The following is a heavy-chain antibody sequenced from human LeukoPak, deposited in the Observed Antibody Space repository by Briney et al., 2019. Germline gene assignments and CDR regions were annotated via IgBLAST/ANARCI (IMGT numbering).Heavy chain of an antibody. CDR1: GGSISSYY. J-gene: IGHJ4*02. CDR3: ASSPGDGDLFDY. Sequence: SETLPLTCTVSGGSISSYYWSWIRQPPGKGLEWIGYIYYSGSTNYNPSLKRRVTISVDTSKHQFSLKMSSVTAADTAVYYCASSPGDGDLFDYWGQGTLVTVSS. CDR2: IYYSGST. D-gene: IGHD3-16*01. V-gene: IGHV4-59*08.